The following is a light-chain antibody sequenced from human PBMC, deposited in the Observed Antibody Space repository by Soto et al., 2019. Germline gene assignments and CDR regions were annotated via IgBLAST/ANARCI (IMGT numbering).Light chain of an antibody. CDR2: GAS. CDR1: QSVSGRY. Sequence: EIVLTQSPGTLSLYPGERATLSCRASQSVSGRYLAWYQQKPGQAPRPLIYGASSRASCIPDRFSGSGSGTNFTLTISSLEHEDFGVYYCPQYGSTPLTFGQGTKVEIK. V-gene: IGKV3-20*01. J-gene: IGKJ1*01. CDR3: PQYGSTPLT.